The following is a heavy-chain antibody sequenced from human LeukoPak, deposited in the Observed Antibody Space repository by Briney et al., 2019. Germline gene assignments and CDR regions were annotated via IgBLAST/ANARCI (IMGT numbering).Heavy chain of an antibody. D-gene: IGHD3-10*01. J-gene: IGHJ4*02. CDR2: IKQDGSEK. Sequence: PGGSLRLSCAASGFTFSSYWMSWVRQAPGKGLEWVANIKQDGSEKYYVDSVKGRFTISRDNAKNSLYLQMNSLRAEDTAVYYCARGTQITMVRGIIIPFDSWGQGTLVTVSS. CDR1: GFTFSSYW. CDR3: ARGTQITMVRGIIIPFDS. V-gene: IGHV3-7*01.